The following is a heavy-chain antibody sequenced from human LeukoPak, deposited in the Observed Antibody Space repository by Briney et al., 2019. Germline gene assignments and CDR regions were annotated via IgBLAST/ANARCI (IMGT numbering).Heavy chain of an antibody. V-gene: IGHV3-74*01. CDR3: ARASRGTWFDP. CDR2: IGDDGSTT. Sequence: GGSLRLSCAASGFTFSRYWMHWVRQAPGKGLVWVSRIGDDGSTTAYADSVKGRFTISRDNAKNTLYLQMNSLRAEDTAVYYCARASRGTWFDPWGQGTLVTVSS. CDR1: GFTFSRYW. J-gene: IGHJ5*02. D-gene: IGHD3-10*01.